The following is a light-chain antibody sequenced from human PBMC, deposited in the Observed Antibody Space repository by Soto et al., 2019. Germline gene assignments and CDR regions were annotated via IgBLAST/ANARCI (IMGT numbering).Light chain of an antibody. CDR2: DVS. CDR3: QQRSNWPRT. CDR1: QTIYSTF. Sequence: EIVLTQSPGTLSLSPGERATLSCGASQTIYSTFVAWYQQKPGQAPRLVIYDVSNRATGIPARFSGSGSGTDFTLTISSLETEDFAVYYCQQRSNWPRTFGQGTKVDIK. V-gene: IGKV3-11*01. J-gene: IGKJ1*01.